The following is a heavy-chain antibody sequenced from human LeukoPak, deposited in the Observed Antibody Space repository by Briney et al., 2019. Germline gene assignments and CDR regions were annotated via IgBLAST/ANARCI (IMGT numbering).Heavy chain of an antibody. Sequence: GGSLRLSCAASGFTFSSYSMNWVRQAPGKGLEWVSYISSSSSTIYYADSVKGRFTISRDNAKNSLYLQMNSLRAEDTAVYYCARDCGGYDYGEKYYFDYWGQGTLVTVSS. CDR3: ARDCGGYDYGEKYYFDY. J-gene: IGHJ4*02. CDR1: GFTFSSYS. V-gene: IGHV3-48*01. D-gene: IGHD5-12*01. CDR2: ISSSSSTI.